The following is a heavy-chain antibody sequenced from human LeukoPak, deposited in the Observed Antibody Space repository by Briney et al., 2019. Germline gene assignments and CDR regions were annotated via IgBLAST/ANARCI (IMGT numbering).Heavy chain of an antibody. CDR3: AREGRIAAAGRRSERAFDI. J-gene: IGHJ3*02. Sequence: PSETLSLTCTVSGGSISSYYWSWIRQPPGKGLEWIGHIFYTGSSNYNPSLKSRVTISVDTSKNQFSLKLSSVTAADTAVYYCAREGRIAAAGRRSERAFDIWGQGTMVTVSS. CDR2: IFYTGSS. V-gene: IGHV4-59*12. CDR1: GGSISSYY. D-gene: IGHD6-13*01.